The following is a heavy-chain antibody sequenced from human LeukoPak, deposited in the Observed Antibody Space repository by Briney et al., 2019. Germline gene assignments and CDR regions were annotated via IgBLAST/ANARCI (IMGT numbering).Heavy chain of an antibody. CDR1: GFTFSSHG. CDR3: AKSLYGGCDY. J-gene: IGHJ4*02. V-gene: IGHV3-30*18. Sequence: GGSLRLSCAASGFTFSSHGMHWVRQAPGKGLEWVAVISYDGSNKYYADSVKGRFTIFRDNSKNTVYLQMNSLRVEDTAVYYCAKSLYGGCDYWGQGTVVTVSS. CDR2: ISYDGSNK. D-gene: IGHD3-16*02.